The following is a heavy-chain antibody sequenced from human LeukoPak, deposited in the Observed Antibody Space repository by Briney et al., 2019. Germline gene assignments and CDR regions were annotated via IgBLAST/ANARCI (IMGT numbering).Heavy chain of an antibody. V-gene: IGHV3-48*02. J-gene: IGHJ4*02. CDR3: ATYSSGWYLVY. CDR2: ISGDSATT. Sequence: GGSLRLSCAASGFTFSSYSMNWVRQAPGKGLEWVAYISGDSATTYYADSVRGRFTISRDNAENSLYLHVNSLRDEDTAVYYCATYSSGWYLVYWGQGTLVTVSS. D-gene: IGHD6-19*01. CDR1: GFTFSSYS.